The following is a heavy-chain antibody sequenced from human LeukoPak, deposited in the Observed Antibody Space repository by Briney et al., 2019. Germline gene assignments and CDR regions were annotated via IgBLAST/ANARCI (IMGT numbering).Heavy chain of an antibody. V-gene: IGHV3-21*01. J-gene: IGHJ6*03. Sequence: GGSLRLPCAASGFSFSSFAMTWVRQAPGKGLEWVSSITGGHYATYNTDSVKGRFTISRDNTKNSLFLQMNSLRAEDTAVYYCVRDLSLHIYSSPIKSHYMDVWGQGTTVTVSS. CDR3: VRDLSLHIYSSPIKSHYMDV. CDR1: GFSFSSFA. D-gene: IGHD6-13*01. CDR2: ITGGHYAT.